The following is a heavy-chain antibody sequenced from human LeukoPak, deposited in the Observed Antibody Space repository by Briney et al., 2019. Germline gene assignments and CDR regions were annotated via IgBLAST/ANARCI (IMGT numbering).Heavy chain of an antibody. J-gene: IGHJ4*02. CDR1: GFTFSSYA. CDR2: ISGSGGST. V-gene: IGHV3-23*01. Sequence: GGSLRLSCAASGFTFSSYAMSWVRQAPGKGLEWVSAISGSGGSTYYADSVKGRFTISRDNSKNTLYLQMNGLRAEDTAVYYCAKPRDSGSYRTYTPYFDYWGQGTLVTVSS. D-gene: IGHD1-26*01. CDR3: AKPRDSGSYRTYTPYFDY.